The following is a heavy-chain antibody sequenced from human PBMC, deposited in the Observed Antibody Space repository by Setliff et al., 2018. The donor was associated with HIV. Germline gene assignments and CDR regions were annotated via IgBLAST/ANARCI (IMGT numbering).Heavy chain of an antibody. Sequence: SCVASGFTFSSDGMHWVRQAPGKGLEWVAFIRYDGSDKYYADSVKGRFTISRDNSKNTLYLQINSLRAEDTAVYYCAKPVYYYMDVWGKGTTVTVSS. CDR3: AKPVYYYMDV. J-gene: IGHJ6*03. CDR2: IRYDGSDK. V-gene: IGHV3-30*02. D-gene: IGHD2-8*01. CDR1: GFTFSSDG.